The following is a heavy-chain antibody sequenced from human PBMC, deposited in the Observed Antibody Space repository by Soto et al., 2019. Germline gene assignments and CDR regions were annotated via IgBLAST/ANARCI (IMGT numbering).Heavy chain of an antibody. CDR2: ISYDGNNK. Sequence: PGGSLRLSCAGSGFPFSAEAMHWVRQAPGKGLEWVAAISYDGNNKQHADSVKGRFTVSRDNSKNTLYLQINSLRPEDTAVYYCARDYSSGWCLDYWGQGSLVTVSS. CDR3: ARDYSSGWCLDY. V-gene: IGHV3-30-3*01. J-gene: IGHJ4*02. D-gene: IGHD6-13*01. CDR1: GFPFSAEA.